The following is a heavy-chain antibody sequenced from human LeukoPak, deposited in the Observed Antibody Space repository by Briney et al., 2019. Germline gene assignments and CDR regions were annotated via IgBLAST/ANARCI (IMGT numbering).Heavy chain of an antibody. CDR2: IYYSGST. V-gene: IGHV4-30-4*01. CDR3: ARVRPPIYYFDY. CDR1: GGSISSGDYY. Sequence: PSETLFLTCTVSGGSISSGDYYWSWIRQPPGKGLEWIGYIYYSGSTYYNPSLKSRVTISVDTSKNQFSLKLSSVTAADTAVYYCARVRPPIYYFDYWGQGTLVTVSS. J-gene: IGHJ4*02.